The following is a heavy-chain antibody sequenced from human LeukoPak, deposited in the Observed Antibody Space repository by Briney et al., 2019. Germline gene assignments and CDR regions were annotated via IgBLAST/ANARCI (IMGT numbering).Heavy chain of an antibody. V-gene: IGHV1-46*01. Sequence: ASVKVSCKASGYSFTSQYMHWVRQAPGQGLEWMGIINPSGGSTTYAQKFQGRVTMTRDTSTNTVYMGLSSLRSEDTAVYYCARSPYEYGSVDYWGQGTLVTVSS. CDR2: INPSGGST. J-gene: IGHJ4*02. CDR3: ARSPYEYGSVDY. CDR1: GYSFTSQY. D-gene: IGHD6-19*01.